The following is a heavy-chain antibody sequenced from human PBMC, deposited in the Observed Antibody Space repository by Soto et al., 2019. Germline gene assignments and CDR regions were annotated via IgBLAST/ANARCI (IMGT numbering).Heavy chain of an antibody. J-gene: IGHJ5*01. D-gene: IGHD4-17*01. CDR1: GFTFSSYA. Sequence: EVHLLESGGGLVPPGGSLRLSCTASGFTFSSYAMTWVRQAPGRGLEGVSGITASGGRTYYADSVKGRFTISRDNSKITRYLQMNSLRAEDTAVYYCAKDTRYGDYVRWFDSWGQGALVTVSS. V-gene: IGHV3-23*01. CDR3: AKDTRYGDYVRWFDS. CDR2: ITASGGRT.